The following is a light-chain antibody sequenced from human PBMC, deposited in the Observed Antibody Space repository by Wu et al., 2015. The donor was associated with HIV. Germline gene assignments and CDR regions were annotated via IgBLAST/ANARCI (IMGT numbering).Light chain of an antibody. CDR3: QQRSNWPLT. J-gene: IGKJ4*01. CDR2: DVS. V-gene: IGKV3-11*01. CDR1: RSVSSY. Sequence: EIVLTQSPATLSLSPGERATLSCRASRSVSSYLAWYQQKPGQAPRLLIYDVSNRVTGIPARFSGSGSGTDFTLTISSLEPEDFAVYYCQQRSNWPLTFGGGTNVEIK.